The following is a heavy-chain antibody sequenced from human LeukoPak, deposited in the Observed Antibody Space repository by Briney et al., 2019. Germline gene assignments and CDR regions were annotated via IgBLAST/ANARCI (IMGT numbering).Heavy chain of an antibody. CDR1: GFTFSSYA. Sequence: GESLRLSCAASGFTFSSYAMSWVRQAPGEGLEWVSGISTSGGSSSYADSVKGQFTISRDNPRNTLYMQMNSLRAEDTALYYCAIMHPYYDGSGYWVQWGQGTLVTVSS. J-gene: IGHJ4*02. V-gene: IGHV3-23*01. CDR3: AIMHPYYDGSGYWVQ. D-gene: IGHD3-22*01. CDR2: ISTSGGSS.